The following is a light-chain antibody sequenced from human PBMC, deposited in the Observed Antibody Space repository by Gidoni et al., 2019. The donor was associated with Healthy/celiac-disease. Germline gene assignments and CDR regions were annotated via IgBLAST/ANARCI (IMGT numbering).Light chain of an antibody. V-gene: IGKV1-39*01. Sequence: DIQMTQSPSSLSASVGDRVTITCRASQSISSYLNWYQQKPGKAPKLLIYAASSLKSGVPSRFSGSGSGTDFTLTISSLQPEDFATYYCQQSYSTPPFXQXTRLEIK. J-gene: IGKJ5*01. CDR2: AAS. CDR1: QSISSY. CDR3: QQSYSTPP.